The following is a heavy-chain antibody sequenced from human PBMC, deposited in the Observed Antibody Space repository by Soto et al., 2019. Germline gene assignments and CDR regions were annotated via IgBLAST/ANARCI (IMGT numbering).Heavy chain of an antibody. J-gene: IGHJ5*02. Sequence: ASVKVSCKASGYTFTGYYMHWVRQAPGQGLEWMGWINPNSGGTNYAQKFQGWVTMTRDTSISTAYMELSRLRSDDTAVYYCARESIAAAGTGSLDPWGQGTLVTVSS. CDR2: INPNSGGT. CDR3: ARESIAAAGTGSLDP. CDR1: GYTFTGYY. D-gene: IGHD6-13*01. V-gene: IGHV1-2*04.